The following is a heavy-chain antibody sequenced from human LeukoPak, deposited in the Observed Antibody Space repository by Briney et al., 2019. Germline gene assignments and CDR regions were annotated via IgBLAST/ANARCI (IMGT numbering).Heavy chain of an antibody. J-gene: IGHJ4*02. Sequence: GGSLRLSCAASGFTFSSYAMHWVRQAPGKGLEWVAVISYDGSNKYYADSVKGRFTISRDNSKNTLYLQMNSLRAEDTAVYYCARGLGIFDHGDYPGGIYWGQGTLVTVSS. D-gene: IGHD4-17*01. CDR3: ARGLGIFDHGDYPGGIY. CDR1: GFTFSSYA. CDR2: ISYDGSNK. V-gene: IGHV3-30-3*01.